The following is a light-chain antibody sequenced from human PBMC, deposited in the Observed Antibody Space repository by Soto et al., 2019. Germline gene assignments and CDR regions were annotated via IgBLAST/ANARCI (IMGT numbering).Light chain of an antibody. V-gene: IGLV2-8*01. CDR1: SSDVGGYNY. CDR2: EVN. J-gene: IGLJ1*01. Sequence: QSALTQPPSASGSPGQSVTISCTGTSSDVGGYNYVSRYQQHPGKVPKLIIYEVNKRPSGVPDRFSGSKSGNTASLIVAGLQAEDEADYYCTSYAGGNNVFGTGTKVTVL. CDR3: TSYAGGNNV.